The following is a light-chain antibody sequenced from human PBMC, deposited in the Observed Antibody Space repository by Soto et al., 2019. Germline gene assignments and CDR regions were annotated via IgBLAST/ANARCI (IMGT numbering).Light chain of an antibody. CDR3: LQYNSYVWT. CDR2: AAS. V-gene: IGKV1-17*01. Sequence: IQMTQSPSSLSASVGDRVTITCRASQGIRNDLNWYQHKLWKYPQLLIFAASSLQSGVPSMFSGSVSGTEFTLTISSMQPEDFANSYCLQYNSYVWTFGQGTKVDIK. J-gene: IGKJ1*01. CDR1: QGIRND.